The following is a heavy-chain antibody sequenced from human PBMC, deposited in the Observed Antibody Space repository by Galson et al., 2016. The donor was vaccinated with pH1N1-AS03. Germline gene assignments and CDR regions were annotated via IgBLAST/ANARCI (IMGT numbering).Heavy chain of an antibody. CDR3: AHRFYGSGASFFDF. V-gene: IGHV2-5*01. Sequence: PALVKPTQTLTLTCTFSGFSLNDGGLGGGWIRQPPGKALEWLGMIYWHDDKRYNPSLQNRLTLTQGVSKSEVVLQMTNVDPEDTATYYCAHRFYGSGASFFDFWGQGIVVVVS. CDR2: IYWHDDK. J-gene: IGHJ4*02. CDR1: GFSLNDGGLG. D-gene: IGHD3-10*01.